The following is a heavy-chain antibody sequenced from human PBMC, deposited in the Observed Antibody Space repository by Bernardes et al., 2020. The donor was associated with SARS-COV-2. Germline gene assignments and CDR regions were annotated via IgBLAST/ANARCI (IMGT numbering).Heavy chain of an antibody. CDR3: ARDASVSSRGYFDL. D-gene: IGHD2-15*01. J-gene: IGHJ4*02. V-gene: IGHV4-4*02. Sequence: SESLSLTCTVCGGSIGSNNWWPCVLQTPGKGLAWIGEIYHTGVTYYNPSLESRVSISVDTSKNLFSLTLTSVTAADTGVYYCARDASVSSRGYFDLWGRGTLATVSS. CDR1: GGSIGSNNW. CDR2: IYHTGVT.